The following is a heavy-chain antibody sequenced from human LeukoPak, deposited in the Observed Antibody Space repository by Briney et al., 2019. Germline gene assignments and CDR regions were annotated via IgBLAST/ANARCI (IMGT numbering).Heavy chain of an antibody. V-gene: IGHV1-46*01. CDR1: GYTFTSYY. J-gene: IGHJ3*02. CDR2: INPSGGST. CDR3: ARSYYYDSSGLDAFDI. D-gene: IGHD3-22*01. Sequence: ASVKDSCKASGYTFTSYYMHWVRQAPGQGLEWMGIINPSGGSTSYAQKFQGRVTMTRDTSTSTVYMELSSLRSEDTAVYYCARSYYYDSSGLDAFDIWGQGTMVTVSS.